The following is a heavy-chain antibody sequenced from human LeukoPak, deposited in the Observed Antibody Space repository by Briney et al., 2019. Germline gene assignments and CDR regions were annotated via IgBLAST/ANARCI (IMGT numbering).Heavy chain of an antibody. CDR3: ARQRGLEQGGRSFDY. CDR2: IYYSGGT. CDR1: GGPISSYY. J-gene: IGHJ4*02. D-gene: IGHD1/OR15-1a*01. Sequence: SETLSLTCTVSGGPISSYYWSWIRQPPGKGLEWIGYIYYSGGTNYNPSLKSRVTISVDTSKNQFSLKLSSVTAADTAVYYCARQRGLEQGGRSFDYWGQGTLVTVSS. V-gene: IGHV4-59*08.